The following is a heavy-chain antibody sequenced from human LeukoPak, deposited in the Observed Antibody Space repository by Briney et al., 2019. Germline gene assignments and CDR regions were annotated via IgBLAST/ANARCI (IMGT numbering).Heavy chain of an antibody. CDR3: ARVPDYYDSSGYPNWFDP. CDR1: GYSISSGYY. D-gene: IGHD3-22*01. Sequence: SETLSLTCTVSGYSISSGYYWGWIRQPPGKGLEWIGSIYHSGSTYYNPSLKSRVTISVDTSKNQFSLKLSSVTAADTAVYYCARVPDYYDSSGYPNWFDPWGQGTLVTVSS. CDR2: IYHSGST. V-gene: IGHV4-38-2*02. J-gene: IGHJ5*02.